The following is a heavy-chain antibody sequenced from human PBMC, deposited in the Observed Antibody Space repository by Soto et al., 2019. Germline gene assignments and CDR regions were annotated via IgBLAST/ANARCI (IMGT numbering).Heavy chain of an antibody. D-gene: IGHD2-2*01. CDR1: GYTFTSYD. V-gene: IGHV1-8*01. Sequence: ASVKVSCKASGYTFTSYDINWVRQATGQGLEWMVWMNPNSGNTGYAQKFQGRVTMTRNTSISTAYMELSSLRSEDTAVYYCAREDIVVVPALYNWFDPWGQGTLVTVSS. J-gene: IGHJ5*02. CDR3: AREDIVVVPALYNWFDP. CDR2: MNPNSGNT.